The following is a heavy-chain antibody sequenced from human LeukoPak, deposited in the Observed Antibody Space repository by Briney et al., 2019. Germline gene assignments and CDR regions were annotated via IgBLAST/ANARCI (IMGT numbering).Heavy chain of an antibody. D-gene: IGHD6-13*01. CDR2: ISSAGTT. V-gene: IGHV3-66*01. CDR3: ARDLEAANTYYFDY. J-gene: IGHJ4*02. CDR1: GFSVSSSY. Sequence: GGSLRLSCAASGFSVSSSYMSWVRQAPGKGLEWVSIISSAGTTYYADSVKGRFTISRDNSKNTVYLQVNSLRDEDTAVYYCARDLEAANTYYFDYWGQGTMVTVSS.